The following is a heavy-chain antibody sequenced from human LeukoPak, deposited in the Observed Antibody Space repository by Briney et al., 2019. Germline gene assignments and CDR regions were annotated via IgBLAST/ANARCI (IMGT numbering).Heavy chain of an antibody. D-gene: IGHD3-22*01. CDR2: INPNSGGT. CDR1: GHTFTGYY. J-gene: IGHJ1*01. V-gene: IGHV1-2*02. Sequence: AASVKVSCKASGHTFTGYYMHWVRQAPGQGLEWMGWINPNSGGTNYAQKFQGRVTMTRDTSISTAYMELSRLRSDDTAVYYCASGDSSGYYLAYFQHWGQGTLVTVSS. CDR3: ASGDSSGYYLAYFQH.